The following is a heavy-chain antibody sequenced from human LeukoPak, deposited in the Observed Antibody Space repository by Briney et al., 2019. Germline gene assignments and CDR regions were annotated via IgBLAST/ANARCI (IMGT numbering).Heavy chain of an antibody. CDR2: IYYTGST. CDR3: ARGNSGSYYGFDY. V-gene: IGHV4-59*07. CDR1: VGSISSCY. J-gene: IGHJ4*02. D-gene: IGHD1-26*01. Sequence: SDTLSLTCTVSVGSISSCYWSWIRQPPGKGLEGVGYIYYTGSTNYNPSLKSRVTISVDTSKNQFSLKLSSVTAADTAVYYCARGNSGSYYGFDYWGQGTLVTVSS.